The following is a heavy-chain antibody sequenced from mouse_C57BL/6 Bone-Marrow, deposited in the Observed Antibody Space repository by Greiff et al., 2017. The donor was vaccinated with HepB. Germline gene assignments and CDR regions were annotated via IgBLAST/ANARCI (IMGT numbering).Heavy chain of an antibody. Sequence: VQLQQSGPVLVKPGASVKMSCKASGYTFTDYYMNWVKQSHGKSLEWIGVINPYNGGTSYNQKFKGKATLTVDKSSSTAYMELNSLTSEDDAVYYCARLSLYYGYAMDYWGQGTSVTVSS. CDR3: ARLSLYYGYAMDY. D-gene: IGHD2-1*01. CDR1: GYTFTDYY. V-gene: IGHV1-19*01. CDR2: INPYNGGT. J-gene: IGHJ4*01.